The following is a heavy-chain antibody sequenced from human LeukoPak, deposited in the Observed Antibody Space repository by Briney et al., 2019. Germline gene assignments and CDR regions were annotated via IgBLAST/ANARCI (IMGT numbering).Heavy chain of an antibody. Sequence: SETLSLTCTVSGGSISSSSYYWGWIRQPPGKGLEWIGSIYYSGSTYYNPSLKSRVTISVDTSKNQFSLKLSSVTAADTAVYYCARVMSRTDSSPYYWGQGTLVTVSS. CDR2: IYYSGST. CDR1: GGSISSSSYY. D-gene: IGHD6-13*01. CDR3: ARVMSRTDSSPYY. V-gene: IGHV4-39*07. J-gene: IGHJ4*02.